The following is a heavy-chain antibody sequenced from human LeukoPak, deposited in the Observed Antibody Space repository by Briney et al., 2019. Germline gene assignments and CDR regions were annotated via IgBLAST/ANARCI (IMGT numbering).Heavy chain of an antibody. CDR1: GFTFTTYW. V-gene: IGHV3-74*01. CDR3: ARSEYEYGYGHWGLDV. J-gene: IGHJ6*02. Sequence: PGGSLRLSCAASGFTFTTYWMHWVRQAPGKGLVWVSRVKGDGSHTNYAESVTGRFTIYRDNAKNTVYLQMNSLRAENTAVYYCARSEYEYGYGHWGLDVWGQGTTVTVSS. CDR2: VKGDGSHT. D-gene: IGHD3-16*01.